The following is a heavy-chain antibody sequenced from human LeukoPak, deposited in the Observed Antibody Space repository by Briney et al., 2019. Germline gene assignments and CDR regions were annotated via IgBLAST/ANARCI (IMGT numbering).Heavy chain of an antibody. V-gene: IGHV4-61*05. CDR3: ARGRAFDI. Sequence: SSETLSLTCTVSGGSISSTTYYWTWIRQPPGKGLEWIGYIYYSGSTNYNPSLKSRVTISVDTSKNQFSLKLSSVTAADTAVYYCARGRAFDIWGQGTMVTVSS. CDR2: IYYSGST. J-gene: IGHJ3*02. CDR1: GGSISSTTYY.